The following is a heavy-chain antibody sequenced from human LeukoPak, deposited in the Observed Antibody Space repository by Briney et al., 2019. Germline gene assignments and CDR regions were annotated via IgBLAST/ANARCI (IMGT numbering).Heavy chain of an antibody. CDR3: ARDRRQRRLSFDF. D-gene: IGHD4/OR15-4a*01. CDR2: IYHSGNT. J-gene: IGHJ4*02. Sequence: SETLSLTCTVSGYSISSGYYWGWTRQPPGKGLEWIGSIYHSGNTYYNPPLKSRVTISVDTSKNHFSLKLSSVTAAETAVYYSARDRRQRRLSFDFWGQGTLVTVSS. V-gene: IGHV4-38-2*02. CDR1: GYSISSGYY.